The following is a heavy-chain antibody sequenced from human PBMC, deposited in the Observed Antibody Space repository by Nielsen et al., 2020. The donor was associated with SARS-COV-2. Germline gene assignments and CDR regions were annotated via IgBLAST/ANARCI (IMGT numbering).Heavy chain of an antibody. CDR2: IYYSGST. Sequence: SETLSLTCTVSGGSISSSSYYWGWIRQPPGKGLEWIGSIYYSGSTYYNPSLKSRVTISVDTSKNQFSLKLSSVTAADTAVYYCARDPSLSSSWGQGTLVTVSS. J-gene: IGHJ4*02. CDR3: ARDPSLSSS. CDR1: GGSISSSSYY. V-gene: IGHV4-39*07. D-gene: IGHD6-13*01.